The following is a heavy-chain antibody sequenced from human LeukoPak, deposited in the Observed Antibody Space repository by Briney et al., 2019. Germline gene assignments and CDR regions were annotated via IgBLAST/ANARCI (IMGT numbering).Heavy chain of an antibody. CDR2: ISYDGSNK. J-gene: IGHJ4*02. CDR1: GFTFSSYA. V-gene: IGHV3-30*04. Sequence: GGSLRLSCAASGFTFSSYALSWVRQAPGKGLEWVAVISYDGSNKYYADSVKGRFTISRDNSKNTLYLQMNSLRAEDTAVYYCASEYYDILTGPTLAPQFDYWGQGTLVTVSS. CDR3: ASEYYDILTGPTLAPQFDY. D-gene: IGHD3-9*01.